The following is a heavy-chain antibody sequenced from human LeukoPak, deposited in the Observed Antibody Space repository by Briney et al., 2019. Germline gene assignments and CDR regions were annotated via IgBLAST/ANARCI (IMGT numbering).Heavy chain of an antibody. Sequence: SETLSLTCTVSGGSITSYYWSWIRQSAGKGLEWIGRIYITGSTTYNPSLKSRVTMSLDTSKNQFSLKLSSVTAADTAVYYCARVLPGLAFDIWGQGTMVTVSS. CDR2: IYITGST. J-gene: IGHJ3*02. D-gene: IGHD3-16*01. V-gene: IGHV4-4*07. CDR1: GGSITSYY. CDR3: ARVLPGLAFDI.